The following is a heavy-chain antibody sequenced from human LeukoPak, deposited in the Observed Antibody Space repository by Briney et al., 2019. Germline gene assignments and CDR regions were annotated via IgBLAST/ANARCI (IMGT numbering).Heavy chain of an antibody. CDR2: IRYDGSKR. J-gene: IGHJ3*02. CDR1: GFTFTSYG. Sequence: GRSLRLSCAASGFTFTSYGMHWVRQAPGKGLEWVAFIRYDGSKRYFADSVKGRFALSRDSSKNTLYRQMSSLRPEATPWYSVGKDGGCGSYFVFYIWGQGKMVTVSS. CDR3: GKDGGCGSYFVFYI. D-gene: IGHD1-26*01. V-gene: IGHV3-30*02.